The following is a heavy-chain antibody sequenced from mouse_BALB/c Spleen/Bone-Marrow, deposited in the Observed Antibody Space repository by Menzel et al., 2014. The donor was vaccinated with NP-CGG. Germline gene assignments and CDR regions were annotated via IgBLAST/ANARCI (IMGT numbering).Heavy chain of an antibody. D-gene: IGHD2-14*01. CDR3: ARSDYRYDPLAY. Sequence: QVQLQQPGAELVMPGASVKMSCKASGHTFTDYWMHWVKQRPGQGLEWIGAIDTSDSYTSYNQKLKGKATLTVDESSNTAYMQLSSLTSEDSAVYYRARSDYRYDPLAYWGQGTLVTVSA. CDR2: IDTSDSYT. V-gene: IGHV1-69*01. J-gene: IGHJ3*01. CDR1: GHTFTDYW.